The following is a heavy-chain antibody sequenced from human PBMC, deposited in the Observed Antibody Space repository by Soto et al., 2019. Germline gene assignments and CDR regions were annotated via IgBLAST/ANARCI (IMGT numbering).Heavy chain of an antibody. CDR3: ARGGYYGSGRNGMDV. Sequence: PSETLSLTCAVYGGSFSGYYWSWIRQPPGKGLEWIGEINHSGSTNYNPSLKSRVTISVDTSKNQFSLKLSSVTAADTAVYYCARGGYYGSGRNGMDVWGQGTTVTAP. J-gene: IGHJ6*02. D-gene: IGHD3-10*01. V-gene: IGHV4-34*01. CDR2: INHSGST. CDR1: GGSFSGYY.